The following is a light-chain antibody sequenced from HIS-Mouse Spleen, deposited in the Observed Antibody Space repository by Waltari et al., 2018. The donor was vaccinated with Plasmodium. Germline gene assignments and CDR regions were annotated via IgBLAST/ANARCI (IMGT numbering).Light chain of an antibody. J-gene: IGLJ2*01. V-gene: IGLV3-1*01. CDR2: QDS. CDR1: EVGCKY. CDR3: QAWDSSTVV. Sequence: YALTQPPSVSVSPGQTASITCSGDEVGCKYGCWYHQMPGQAHVLVIYQDSKRPSGNPERFSGSNSGNTATLTISATQAIDEADYYCQAWDSSTVVFGGGTKLTVL.